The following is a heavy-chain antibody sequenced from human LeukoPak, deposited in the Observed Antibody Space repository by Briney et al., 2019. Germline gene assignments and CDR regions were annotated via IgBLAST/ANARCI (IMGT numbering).Heavy chain of an antibody. J-gene: IGHJ4*02. CDR1: GYTFTNYG. CDR3: ARDLVDGVGAPGAY. CDR2: INTYNGNT. Sequence: ASVKVSCKASGYTFTNYGITWMRQAPGQGLEWMGWINTYNGNTNYAQKLQGRVTITTDTSTSTAYMELRSLISDDTAVFYCARDLVDGVGAPGAYWGQGALVTVSS. V-gene: IGHV1-18*01. D-gene: IGHD1-26*01.